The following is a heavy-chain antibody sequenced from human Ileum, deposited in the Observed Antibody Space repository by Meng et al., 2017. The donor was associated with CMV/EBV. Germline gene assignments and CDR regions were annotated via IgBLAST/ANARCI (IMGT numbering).Heavy chain of an antibody. CDR1: GISLSTSGVG. CDR3: AHSTYDSSGYYYGRWFDP. CDR2: IYWNDDK. D-gene: IGHD3-22*01. J-gene: IGHJ5*02. V-gene: IGHV2-5*01. Sequence: SGPTRLKPTHTLTMFCTFSGISLSTSGVGVGWIRQPPGKALGWLALIYWNDDKRYSPSLKSRLTITKDTSKNQVVLTMTNMDPVDTATYYCAHSTYDSSGYYYGRWFDPWGQGTLVTVSS.